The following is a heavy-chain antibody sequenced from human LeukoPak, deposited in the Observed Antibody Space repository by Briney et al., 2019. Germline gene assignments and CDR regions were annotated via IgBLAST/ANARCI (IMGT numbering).Heavy chain of an antibody. Sequence: PGRSLRLSCAASGFTFDDYAMHWVRQAPGKGLEWVSGISWNSGSIGYADSVKGRFTISRDNAKNSLYLQMNSLRAEDTALYYCAKASKVGASRFSFDYWGQGALVTVSS. CDR3: AKASKVGASRFSFDY. J-gene: IGHJ4*02. D-gene: IGHD1-26*01. CDR2: ISWNSGSI. V-gene: IGHV3-9*01. CDR1: GFTFDDYA.